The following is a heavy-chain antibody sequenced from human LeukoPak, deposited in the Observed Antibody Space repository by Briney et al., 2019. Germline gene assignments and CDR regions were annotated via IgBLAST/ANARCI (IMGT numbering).Heavy chain of an antibody. D-gene: IGHD1-26*01. CDR3: ARARHVGSSTDAFDI. CDR1: GHTFINYG. Sequence: ASVKVSCKASGHTFINYGIGWVRQAPGQGLEWMGWTSDYMGNRNTDYAQKFQGRVSMTTDSSTSTAYMELRSLTSDDTAVYYCARARHVGSSTDAFDICGQGTMVTVSS. V-gene: IGHV1-18*01. J-gene: IGHJ3*02. CDR2: TSDYMGNR.